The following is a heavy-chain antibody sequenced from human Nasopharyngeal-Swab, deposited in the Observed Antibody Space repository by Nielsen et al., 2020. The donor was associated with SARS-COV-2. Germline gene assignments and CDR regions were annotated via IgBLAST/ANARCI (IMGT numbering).Heavy chain of an antibody. V-gene: IGHV1-3*01. D-gene: IGHD6-13*01. Sequence: WVRQAPGQRLEWMGWINAGNGNTKYSQKFQGRVTITRDTSASTAYMELSSLRSEDTAVYYCASSTAAGTNYYYYYVDVWGKGTTVTVSS. J-gene: IGHJ6*03. CDR3: ASSTAAGTNYYYYYVDV. CDR2: INAGNGNT.